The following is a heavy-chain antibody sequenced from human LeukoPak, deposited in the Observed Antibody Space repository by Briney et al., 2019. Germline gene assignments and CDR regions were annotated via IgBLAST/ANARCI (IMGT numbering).Heavy chain of an antibody. Sequence: SKTLSLTCSVSGGSICRYSYYWGWTRYPPGKGLEWLGRIYYSGMTSDNASLMTRVSIFVVTSNNQFSLRLTSGTAADMAGYYGARHVQRNHWKYYFDHWGQGILVTVSS. D-gene: IGHD1-1*01. CDR2: IYYSGMT. CDR1: GGSICRYSYY. V-gene: IGHV4-39*01. J-gene: IGHJ4*02. CDR3: ARHVQRNHWKYYFDH.